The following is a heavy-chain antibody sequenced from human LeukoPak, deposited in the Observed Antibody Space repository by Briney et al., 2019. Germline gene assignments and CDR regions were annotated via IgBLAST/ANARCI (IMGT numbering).Heavy chain of an antibody. CDR2: INSDGSST. D-gene: IGHD6-13*01. Sequence: GGSLRLSCAASGFTFSSYWMHWVRQAPGKGLVWVSRINSDGSSTTYADSVKGRFTISRDNAKNSLYLQMNSLRAEDTALYYCAKDGRIAAAGPYFDYWGQGTLVTVSS. J-gene: IGHJ4*02. CDR1: GFTFSSYW. CDR3: AKDGRIAAAGPYFDY. V-gene: IGHV3-74*01.